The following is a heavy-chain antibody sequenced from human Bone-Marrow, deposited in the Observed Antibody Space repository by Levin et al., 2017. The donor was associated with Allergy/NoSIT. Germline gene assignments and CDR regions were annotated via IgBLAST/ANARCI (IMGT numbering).Heavy chain of an antibody. CDR3: AKLYTAYDFFVRTRTLVDD. CDR1: GFTFSNYG. Sequence: GGSLRLSCAASGFTFSNYGMHWVRQAPGKGLEWVAVISYDGINEYYGDSVRGRFTISRDNSRNTLYLQMNSLRAEDTAVYYCAKLYTAYDFFVRTRTLVDDWGQGTLVTVSS. J-gene: IGHJ4*02. CDR2: ISYDGINE. D-gene: IGHD5-12*01. V-gene: IGHV3-30*18.